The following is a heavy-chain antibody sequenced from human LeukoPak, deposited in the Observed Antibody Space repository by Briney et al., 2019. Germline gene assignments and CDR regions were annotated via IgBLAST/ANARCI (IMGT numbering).Heavy chain of an antibody. CDR3: ARVGYSFSISDWSRTGLGAYPTKYYYYIDV. V-gene: IGHV4-34*01. CDR1: GGSFSDYS. J-gene: IGHJ6*03. CDR2: INQSGGT. Sequence: PSQTLSLTCAVYGGSFSDYSWTWIRQPPGKGLEWIGEINQSGGTNHNPYLMSRVIMSVDTSKKQSSLKVSSVTAADTAVYYCARVGYSFSISDWSRTGLGAYPTKYYYYIDVWGKGTTVTVSS. D-gene: IGHD5-18*01.